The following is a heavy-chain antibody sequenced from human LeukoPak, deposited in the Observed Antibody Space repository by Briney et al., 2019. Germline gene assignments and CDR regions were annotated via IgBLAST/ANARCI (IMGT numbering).Heavy chain of an antibody. CDR2: SIPIFGTA. V-gene: IGHV1-69*06. D-gene: IGHD5-12*01. CDR1: GGTFIRYA. Sequence: SSVTVSCKASGGTFIRYAISWVRQAPGQGLEGMGGSIPIFGTANYAQKFQGRVTITADKSTSTAYMELSSLRSEDTAVYYCARRGYSGYAQTVTTDFDYWGQGTLVTVSS. J-gene: IGHJ4*02. CDR3: ARRGYSGYAQTVTTDFDY.